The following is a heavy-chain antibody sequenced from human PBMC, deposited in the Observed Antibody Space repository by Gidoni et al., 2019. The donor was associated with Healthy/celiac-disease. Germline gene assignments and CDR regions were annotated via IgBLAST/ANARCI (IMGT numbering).Heavy chain of an antibody. CDR2: IYPGDSDT. V-gene: IGHV5-51*01. Sequence: EVQLVQSGAEVKKPGESLKLSCKRSGYSFTSYWIGWVRQMPGKGLEWMGIIYPGDSDTRYSPSFQGQVTISADKSISTAYLQWSSLKASDTAMYYCARLASRKDYSNYVWFPDYWGQGTLVTVSS. J-gene: IGHJ4*02. CDR3: ARLASRKDYSNYVWFPDY. CDR1: GYSFTSYW. D-gene: IGHD4-4*01.